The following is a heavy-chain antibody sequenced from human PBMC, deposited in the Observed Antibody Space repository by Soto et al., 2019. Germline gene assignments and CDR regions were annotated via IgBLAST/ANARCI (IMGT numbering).Heavy chain of an antibody. CDR1: GFTFSSNS. Sequence: EVQLVESGGGLVQPGESLRLSCAASGFTFSSNSMNWVRQAPGKGLEWVSYISPTSSTIYYADSVKGRFTISRDNAKNSLYLQMNSLRDEDTAVYYCARGANWFDPWGQGTLVTVFS. CDR3: ARGANWFDP. CDR2: ISPTSSTI. V-gene: IGHV3-48*02. J-gene: IGHJ5*02.